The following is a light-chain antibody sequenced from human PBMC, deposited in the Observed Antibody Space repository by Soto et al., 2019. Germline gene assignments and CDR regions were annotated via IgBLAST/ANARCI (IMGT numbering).Light chain of an antibody. J-gene: IGKJ3*01. CDR1: QSVSSRY. CDR2: DAS. CDR3: QQYGSSYT. V-gene: IGKV3-20*01. Sequence: EIVLTQSPGTLSLSPGERATLSCRASQSVSSRYLAWYQQKPGQAPRLLIYDASYRAPGISDRFSGSGSGTDFTLTISRLEPEDFSVYYCQQYGSSYTFGPGTKVDIK.